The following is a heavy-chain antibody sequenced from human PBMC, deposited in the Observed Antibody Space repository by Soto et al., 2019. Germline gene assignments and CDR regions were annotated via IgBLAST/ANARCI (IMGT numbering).Heavy chain of an antibody. CDR2: TNPNSGNT. D-gene: IGHD3-16*01. CDR1: GYTFTSYD. CDR3: ARLKQDYAVA. V-gene: IGHV1-8*01. Sequence: QVQLVQSGAEVKKPGASVKVSCKASGYTFTSYDINWVRLATGQGLVWVGWTNPNSGNTAYSQKFQGSVTMTSNTSISTAYMELSSLRSEDTAVYYCARLKQDYAVAWGQGTLVTVSA. J-gene: IGHJ5*02.